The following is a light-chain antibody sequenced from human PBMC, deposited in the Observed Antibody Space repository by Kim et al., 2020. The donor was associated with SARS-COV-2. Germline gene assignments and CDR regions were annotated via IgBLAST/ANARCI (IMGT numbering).Light chain of an antibody. CDR2: DAS. CDR1: QSIASSY. V-gene: IGKV3-20*01. Sequence: SPGERATLSCRASQSIASSYLAWYQQKRGQTPRLLIYDASSRATAIPDRFGGSGSGTDFTLTISRLEPEDFAVYYCQQYGSSPYTFGQGTKVDIK. J-gene: IGKJ2*01. CDR3: QQYGSSPYT.